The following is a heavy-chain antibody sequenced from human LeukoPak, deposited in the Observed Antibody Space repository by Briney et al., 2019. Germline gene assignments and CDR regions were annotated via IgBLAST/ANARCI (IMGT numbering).Heavy chain of an antibody. J-gene: IGHJ5*02. Sequence: KTSETLSLTCTVSGCSISSSIYYWGWIRQPPGKGLEWIGTIYYSGSTYYNPSLKSRVTISVDTSKNQFSLKLSSVTAADTAVYYCARHLTTYYYDSSGSYPWGQGTLVTVSS. CDR2: IYYSGST. CDR1: GCSISSSIYY. CDR3: ARHLTTYYYDSSGSYP. V-gene: IGHV4-39*01. D-gene: IGHD3-22*01.